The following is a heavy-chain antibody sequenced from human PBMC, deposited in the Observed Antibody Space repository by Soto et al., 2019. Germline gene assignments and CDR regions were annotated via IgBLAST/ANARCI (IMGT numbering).Heavy chain of an antibody. Sequence: TSETLSLTCAVSGYSIRSGYFWGWIRQPPGKGLEWIGSMYHSGITYYNLSLKSRVTISVDTSKNQLSLKLSSATAADTAVYYCARSMYSTSAQLYYGMDVWCQGTTVTVSS. CDR1: GYSIRSGYF. D-gene: IGHD6-6*01. CDR2: MYHSGIT. J-gene: IGHJ6*02. V-gene: IGHV4-38-2*01. CDR3: ARSMYSTSAQLYYGMDV.